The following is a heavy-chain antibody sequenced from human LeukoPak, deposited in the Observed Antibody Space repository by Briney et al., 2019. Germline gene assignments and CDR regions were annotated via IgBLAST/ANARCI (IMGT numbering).Heavy chain of an antibody. D-gene: IGHD6-19*01. CDR3: ARDRDSSGWHVADY. Sequence: ASVKVSCKASGYTFRSYDITWVRQAPGQGLAWMGWISPNNGNTNYAQKFQGRVTMTTDTPTSTAYMEMRSLRSDDTAVYYCARDRDSSGWHVADYWGQGTLVTVSS. J-gene: IGHJ4*02. CDR2: ISPNNGNT. CDR1: GYTFRSYD. V-gene: IGHV1-18*01.